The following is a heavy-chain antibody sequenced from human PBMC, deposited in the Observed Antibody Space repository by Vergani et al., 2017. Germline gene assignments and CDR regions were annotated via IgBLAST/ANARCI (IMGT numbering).Heavy chain of an antibody. J-gene: IGHJ6*02. CDR1: GVAFSDYA. Sequence: EVQLVESGGGLVQPGRSLRLSCTDSGVAFSDYAMSWVRQAPGKGLEWVGFIRSKGYGGTTEYAASVKGRFTISRDDSKSIAYLQMNSLKTEDTAVYYCSREQDVGYSSKYYYYYGMDVWGQGP. V-gene: IGHV3-49*04. D-gene: IGHD5-18*01. CDR2: IRSKGYGGTT. CDR3: SREQDVGYSSKYYYYYGMDV.